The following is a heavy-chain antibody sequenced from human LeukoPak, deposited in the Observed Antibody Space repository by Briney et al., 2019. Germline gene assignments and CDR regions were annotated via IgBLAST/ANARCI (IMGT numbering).Heavy chain of an antibody. D-gene: IGHD4-23*01. CDR3: ARDQDDYGGNSPLGY. CDR2: INSDGSST. Sequence: GGSLRLSCAASGFTFSSYWMHWVRQAPGKGLVWVSRINSDGSSTSYADSVKGRFTISRDNAKNTLSLQMSSLTAEDTAVYYCARDQDDYGGNSPLGYWGQGTLVTVSS. CDR1: GFTFSSYW. V-gene: IGHV3-74*01. J-gene: IGHJ4*02.